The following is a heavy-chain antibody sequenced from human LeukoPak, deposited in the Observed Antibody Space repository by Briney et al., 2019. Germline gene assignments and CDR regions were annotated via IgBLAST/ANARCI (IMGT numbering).Heavy chain of an antibody. Sequence: GESLKISCQASGSNFDTYWISWVRQMHGKGLEWIGRIDPSESYISYSPSFQGHVTISADKSISTAYLQWGGLNASDTAVYYCATHMFRGIINGFDHWGQGTLVTVSS. J-gene: IGHJ5*02. CDR1: GSNFDTYW. V-gene: IGHV5-10-1*01. CDR2: IDPSESYI. D-gene: IGHD3-10*01. CDR3: ATHMFRGIINGFDH.